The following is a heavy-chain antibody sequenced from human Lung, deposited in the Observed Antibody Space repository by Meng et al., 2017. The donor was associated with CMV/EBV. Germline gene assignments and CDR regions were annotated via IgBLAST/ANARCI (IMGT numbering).Heavy chain of an antibody. CDR2: ISVNSGKT. J-gene: IGHJ4*02. D-gene: IGHD6-19*01. CDR3: VRGGWSPGD. Sequence: SXXVSCKASGYTFTSYGISWVRQAPGQGLEWMGWISVNSGKTTYAQKVQGRINMTTDTSTSTAYMELRSLRSDDTAVYYCVRGGWSPGDWGQGTLVTGAS. CDR1: GYTFTSYG. V-gene: IGHV1-18*01.